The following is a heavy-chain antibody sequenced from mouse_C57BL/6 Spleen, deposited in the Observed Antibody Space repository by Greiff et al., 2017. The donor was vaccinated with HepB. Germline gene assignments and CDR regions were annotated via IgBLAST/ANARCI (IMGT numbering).Heavy chain of an antibody. Sequence: VQGVESGPGLVAPSQSLSITCTVSGFSLTSYAISWVRQPPGKGLEWLGVIWTGGGTNYNSALKSRLSISKDNSKSQVFLKMNSLQTDDTARYYCARSSHYYGSSPSYWYFDVWGTGTTVTVSS. CDR1: GFSLTSYA. D-gene: IGHD1-1*01. V-gene: IGHV2-9-1*01. CDR3: ARSSHYYGSSPSYWYFDV. J-gene: IGHJ1*03. CDR2: IWTGGGT.